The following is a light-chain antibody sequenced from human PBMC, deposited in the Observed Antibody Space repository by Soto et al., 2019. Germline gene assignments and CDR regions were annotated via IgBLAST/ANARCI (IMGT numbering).Light chain of an antibody. V-gene: IGLV2-11*01. J-gene: IGLJ2*01. Sequence: QSALTQPRSVSGSPGQSVTISCTGTSSDVGGYNYVSWYQQHPGQAPKLMIYDVNKRPSGVPDRVSGSKSGNTASLTISGLQAEDEADYYCCSYAGSYTVVFGGGTKLTVL. CDR3: CSYAGSYTVV. CDR1: SSDVGGYNY. CDR2: DVN.